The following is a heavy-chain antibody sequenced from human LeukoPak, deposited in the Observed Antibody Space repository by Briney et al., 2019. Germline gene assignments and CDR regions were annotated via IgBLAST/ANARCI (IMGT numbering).Heavy chain of an antibody. CDR2: ISGSGGST. J-gene: IGHJ4*02. Sequence: GGSLRLSCAASGFTFSSYAMSWVRQAPGKGLERVSAISGSGGSTYYADSVKGRFTISRDNSKNTLYLQMNSLRAEDTAVYYCAKVEALIAVAGRVDYWGQGTLVTVSS. CDR1: GFTFSSYA. CDR3: AKVEALIAVAGRVDY. D-gene: IGHD6-19*01. V-gene: IGHV3-23*01.